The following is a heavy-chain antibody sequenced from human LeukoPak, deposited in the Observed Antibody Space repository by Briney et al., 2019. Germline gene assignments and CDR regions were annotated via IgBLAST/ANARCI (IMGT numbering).Heavy chain of an antibody. J-gene: IGHJ3*02. Sequence: GESLKISCAASGFTFSSYSMNWVRQAPGKGLEWVSSISSRATYIYYADSVKGRFTISRDSAKNSLYLQMNSLRAEDTAVYFCARAGNCGGDCYSGDAFDIWGQGTMVTVSS. V-gene: IGHV3-21*01. D-gene: IGHD2-21*02. CDR2: ISSRATYI. CDR1: GFTFSSYS. CDR3: ARAGNCGGDCYSGDAFDI.